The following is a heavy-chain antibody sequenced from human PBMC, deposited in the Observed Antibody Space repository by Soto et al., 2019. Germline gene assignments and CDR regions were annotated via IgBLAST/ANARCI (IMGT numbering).Heavy chain of an antibody. Sequence: SETLSLTCTVSGGSISSNDYYWDWIRQSPGKGLEWIGYIYYSGSTNYNPSLKSRVSISVDTSKNQFSLKLSSVTAADTAVYYCARPHGGSGGWDNWFDPWGQGTLVTVPQ. D-gene: IGHD6-19*01. CDR2: IYYSGST. V-gene: IGHV4-61*05. CDR1: GGSISSNDYY. CDR3: ARPHGGSGGWDNWFDP. J-gene: IGHJ5*02.